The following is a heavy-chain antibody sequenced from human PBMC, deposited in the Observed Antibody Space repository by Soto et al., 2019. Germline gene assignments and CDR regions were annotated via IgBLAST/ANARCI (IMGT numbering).Heavy chain of an antibody. Sequence: QVQLVQSGAEVKKPGASVKVSCKASGYTFTTYYMHWVRQAPGQGLEWMGIVSPDGGLTSYAQKFQGRVSMARDTSTSTVYMELSSLRYEDTAVYYCATRDPGHYWGEGSLVTVSS. CDR1: GYTFTTYY. J-gene: IGHJ4*02. CDR3: ATRDPGHY. CDR2: VSPDGGLT. V-gene: IGHV1-46*01.